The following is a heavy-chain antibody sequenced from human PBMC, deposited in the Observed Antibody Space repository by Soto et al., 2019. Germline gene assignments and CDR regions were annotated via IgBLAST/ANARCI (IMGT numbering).Heavy chain of an antibody. D-gene: IGHD1-1*01. CDR3: ARTFRTTGTPTSNWFDP. CDR2: IFSNDEK. Sequence: QVTLKESGPVLVKPTETLTLTCTVSGFSLSNARMGVSWIRQPPGKALEWLAHIFSNDEKSYSTSLKSRLTIPKDTSKSQVVLTMTNMDPVDTATYYCARTFRTTGTPTSNWFDPWGQGTLVTVSS. J-gene: IGHJ5*02. CDR1: GFSLSNARMG. V-gene: IGHV2-26*01.